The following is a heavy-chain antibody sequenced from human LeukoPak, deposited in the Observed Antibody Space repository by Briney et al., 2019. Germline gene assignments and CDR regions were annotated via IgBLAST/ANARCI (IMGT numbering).Heavy chain of an antibody. CDR1: GFTFSSYS. Sequence: PGGSLRLSCAASGFTFSSYSMNWVRQAPGKGLEWVSSISSSSSYIYYADSVKGRFTISRDNAKNSLYLQMNSLRAEDTAVYYCARDMTTVIHDAFDIWGQGTMVTVSS. V-gene: IGHV3-21*01. CDR2: ISSSSSYI. CDR3: ARDMTTVIHDAFDI. J-gene: IGHJ3*02. D-gene: IGHD4-17*01.